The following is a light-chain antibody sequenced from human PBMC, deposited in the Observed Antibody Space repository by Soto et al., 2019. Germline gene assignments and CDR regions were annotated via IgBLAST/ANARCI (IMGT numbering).Light chain of an antibody. Sequence: DIQMTQSPSSLSASVGDRVTVTCRTSQNIYNYLNWYQQKPGKAPKLLIYAASSVQSGVPLRFSGSGSGTDFTLTISNLQPEDFATYYCQQTHSTPVTLGQGTRLEIK. J-gene: IGKJ5*01. CDR2: AAS. CDR1: QNIYNY. CDR3: QQTHSTPVT. V-gene: IGKV1-39*01.